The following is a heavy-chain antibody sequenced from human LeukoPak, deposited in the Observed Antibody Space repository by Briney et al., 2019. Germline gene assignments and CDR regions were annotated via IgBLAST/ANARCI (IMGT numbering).Heavy chain of an antibody. CDR2: IYYSGST. J-gene: IGHJ5*02. CDR3: ARHTVTMVRGVMANWFDP. V-gene: IGHV4-61*08. CDR1: GGSISSGGYY. D-gene: IGHD3-10*01. Sequence: SETLSLTCTVSGGSISSGGYYWSWIRQHPGKGLEWIGYIYYSGSTNYNPSLKSRVTISVDTSKNQFSLKLSSVTAADTAVYYCARHTVTMVRGVMANWFDPWGQGTLVTVSS.